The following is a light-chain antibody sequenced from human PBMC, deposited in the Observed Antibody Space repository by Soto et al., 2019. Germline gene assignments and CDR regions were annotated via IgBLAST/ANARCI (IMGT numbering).Light chain of an antibody. CDR1: QSVSSNY. V-gene: IGKV3-20*01. CDR2: GAS. Sequence: EILLTQSPGTLSLSPGERATLSCRASQSVSSNYLAWYQQKPGQAPRLLIYGASSRATGIPDRFSGSGSGTDFTLTISRLEPEDFAVYYCQQYGSPPLTFGGGIKVEVK. CDR3: QQYGSPPLT. J-gene: IGKJ4*01.